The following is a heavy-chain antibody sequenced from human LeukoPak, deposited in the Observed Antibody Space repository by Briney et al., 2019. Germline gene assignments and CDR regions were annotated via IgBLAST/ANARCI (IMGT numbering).Heavy chain of an antibody. Sequence: GGSLRLSCAASGFTFSSYSMNWVRQAPGKGLEWVSYISSSSGLIYYADSVKGRFTISRDNAKNSLYLQMNSLRAEDTAVYYCAKDSMGYSSSWSDYWGQGTLVTVSS. CDR1: GFTFSSYS. D-gene: IGHD6-13*01. CDR3: AKDSMGYSSSWSDY. CDR2: ISSSSGLI. J-gene: IGHJ4*02. V-gene: IGHV3-48*01.